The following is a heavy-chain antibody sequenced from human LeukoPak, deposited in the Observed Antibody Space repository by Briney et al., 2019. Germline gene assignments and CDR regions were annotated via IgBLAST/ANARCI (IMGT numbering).Heavy chain of an antibody. V-gene: IGHV2-70*11. CDR3: ARIRGTYCSSTTCSFEDF. D-gene: IGHD2-2*01. Sequence: SGPTLVNPTQTLTLTCTFSGFSFTNNGMCVTWIRQPPGKALEWLARTAWDDDKYYSASLKTRLTISKDTSKNQVVLTMTNMDPVDTATYYCARIRGTYCSSTTCSFEDFWGQGTLVTVSS. CDR1: GFSFTNNGMC. CDR2: TAWDDDK. J-gene: IGHJ4*02.